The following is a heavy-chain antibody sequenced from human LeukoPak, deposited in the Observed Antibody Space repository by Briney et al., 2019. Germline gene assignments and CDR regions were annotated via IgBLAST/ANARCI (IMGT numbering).Heavy chain of an antibody. CDR3: ASPYSSSSY. D-gene: IGHD6-13*01. V-gene: IGHV3-30-3*01. J-gene: IGHJ4*02. CDR1: GFTFSSYA. CDR2: ISYDGSNK. Sequence: TGGSLRLSCAASGFTFSSYAMHWVRQAPGKGLEGVAVISYDGSNKYYADSVKGRFTISRDNSKTTLYLQMNSLRAEDTAVYYCASPYSSSSYWGQGTLVTVSS.